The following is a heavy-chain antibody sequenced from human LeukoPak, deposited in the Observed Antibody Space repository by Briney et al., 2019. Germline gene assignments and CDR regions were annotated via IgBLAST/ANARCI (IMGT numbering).Heavy chain of an antibody. Sequence: ASVKVSCKASGYTFTSNYMHWVRQAPGQGLEWMGIINPSGGTTIYAQKFQGRVTMTRDTSTSTVYMELSSLGSEDTAVYYCARQRGGQYEDGFDIWGQGTMVTVSS. CDR3: ARQRGGQYEDGFDI. CDR2: INPSGGTT. D-gene: IGHD2-8*01. J-gene: IGHJ3*02. CDR1: GYTFTSNY. V-gene: IGHV1-46*01.